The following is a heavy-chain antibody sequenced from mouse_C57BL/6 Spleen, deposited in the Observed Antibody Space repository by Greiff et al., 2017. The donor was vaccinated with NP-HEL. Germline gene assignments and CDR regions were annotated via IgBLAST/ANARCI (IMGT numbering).Heavy chain of an antibody. Sequence: EVQVVESGGGLVKPGGSLKLSCAASGFTFSDYGMHWVRQAPEKGLEWVAYISSGSSTIYYADTVKGRFTISRDNAKNTLFLQMTSLRSEDTAMYYCARGAFYYDYSWYFDVWGTGTTVTVSS. V-gene: IGHV5-17*01. CDR2: ISSGSSTI. CDR1: GFTFSDYG. J-gene: IGHJ1*03. D-gene: IGHD2-4*01. CDR3: ARGAFYYDYSWYFDV.